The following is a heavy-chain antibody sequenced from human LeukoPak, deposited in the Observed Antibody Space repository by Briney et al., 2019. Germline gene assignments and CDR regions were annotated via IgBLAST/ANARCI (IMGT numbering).Heavy chain of an antibody. CDR3: ARTGGYDSSGYRLPNPPYIDY. V-gene: IGHV4-34*01. Sequence: PSETLSLTCAVYGGSFSGYYWGWIRHRPGKGLEWSGESNHSGSTNYNPFLKSRVTISVDTSKTHSSLKLSSVTAADTAVYYCARTGGYDSSGYRLPNPPYIDYWGQGTLVTVSS. CDR1: GGSFSGYY. CDR2: SNHSGST. J-gene: IGHJ4*02. D-gene: IGHD3-22*01.